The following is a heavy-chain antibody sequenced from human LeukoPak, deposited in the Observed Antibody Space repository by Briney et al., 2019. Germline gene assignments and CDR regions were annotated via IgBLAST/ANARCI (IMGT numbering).Heavy chain of an antibody. Sequence: KPGASLQISCKGSGSIFTSYWSGWVRQLPGKGLEWMGIIYPGDSDIRYSPSFQGQVTISADKSINTAYLQWSSLKASDTAMYYCASSSSSSSTFDYWGQGTLVTVSS. D-gene: IGHD6-6*01. CDR1: GSIFTSYW. CDR3: ASSSSSSSTFDY. J-gene: IGHJ4*02. V-gene: IGHV5-51*03. CDR2: IYPGDSDI.